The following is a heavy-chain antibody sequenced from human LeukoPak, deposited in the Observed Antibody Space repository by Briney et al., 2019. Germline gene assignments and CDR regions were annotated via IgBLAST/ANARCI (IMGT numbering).Heavy chain of an antibody. CDR1: GFTFSSYA. CDR3: AKDQYSGSVVVTYFDY. CDR2: ISGSGGST. J-gene: IGHJ4*02. Sequence: GGSLRLSCAASGFTFSSYAMSWVRQAPGKGLEWVSAISGSGGSTYYADSVKGRFTISRDNSKNTLYLQMNSLRAEDTAVCYCAKDQYSGSVVVTYFDYWGQGTLVTVSS. D-gene: IGHD3-22*01. V-gene: IGHV3-23*01.